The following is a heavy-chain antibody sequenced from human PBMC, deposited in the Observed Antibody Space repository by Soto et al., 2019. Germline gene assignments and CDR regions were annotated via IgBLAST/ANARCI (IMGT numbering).Heavy chain of an antibody. J-gene: IGHJ6*02. D-gene: IGHD4-4*01. V-gene: IGHV3-30*18. CDR3: AKSKQYGYYNGMDV. Sequence: QVQLVESGGGVVQPGRSLRLSCAALGFTFSSYAMDWVRQAPGKGLEWVAVISYDGSTKHYVDSVKGRFTIARDNSKNTLYLQMNSLRPEDTAVYYCAKSKQYGYYNGMDVWGQGTTVSVSS. CDR2: ISYDGSTK. CDR1: GFTFSSYA.